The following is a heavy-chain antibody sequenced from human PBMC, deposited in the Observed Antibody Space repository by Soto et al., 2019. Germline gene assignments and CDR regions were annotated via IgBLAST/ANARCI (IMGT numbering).Heavy chain of an antibody. D-gene: IGHD5-18*01. CDR3: AKDRDGYGPLFYFDY. V-gene: IGHV3-23*01. CDR2: ISVSGAST. J-gene: IGHJ4*02. CDR1: GFTFSSYA. Sequence: GGSLRLSCAASGFTFSSYAMNWVRQAPGRGLEWVSTISVSGASTYYADSVKGRFTISRDTSKNTLYLQMNSLRAEDTALYYCAKDRDGYGPLFYFDYWGQGTLVTVSS.